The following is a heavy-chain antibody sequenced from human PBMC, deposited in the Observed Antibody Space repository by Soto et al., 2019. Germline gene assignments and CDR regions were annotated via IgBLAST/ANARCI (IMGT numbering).Heavy chain of an antibody. V-gene: IGHV4-4*02. Sequence: QVQLQESGPGLVKPSGTLSLTCAVSGGSISSSNWWSWVRQPPGKGLDWIGEIYHSGSTNYNPSHTSRVTISLDTSTNQFSLKLSSVTAAATAVYYCARVSGTCYYGVDVWGQGTTVTVSS. CDR1: GGSISSSNW. J-gene: IGHJ6*02. CDR3: ARVSGTCYYGVDV. D-gene: IGHD1-26*01. CDR2: IYHSGST.